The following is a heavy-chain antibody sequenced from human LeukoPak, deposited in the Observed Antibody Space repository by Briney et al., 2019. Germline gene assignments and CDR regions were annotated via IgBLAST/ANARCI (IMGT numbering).Heavy chain of an antibody. CDR3: ARDLREWFGESYFDY. Sequence: SETLSLTCAVYGGSFSGYYWSWIRQPPGKGLEWIGEINHSGSTNYNPSLKSRVTISVDTSKNQFSLKLSSVTAADTAVYYCARDLREWFGESYFDYWGQGTLVTVSS. V-gene: IGHV4-34*01. CDR1: GGSFSGYY. CDR2: INHSGST. J-gene: IGHJ4*02. D-gene: IGHD3-10*01.